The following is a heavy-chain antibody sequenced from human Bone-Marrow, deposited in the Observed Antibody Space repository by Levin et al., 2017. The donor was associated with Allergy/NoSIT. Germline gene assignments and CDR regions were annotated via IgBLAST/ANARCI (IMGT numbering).Heavy chain of an antibody. J-gene: IGHJ2*01. CDR1: GFTFSSYA. V-gene: IGHV3-23*01. D-gene: IGHD3-3*01. CDR3: AKAMADFWSGFHGYFDL. CDR2: ISGSGSST. Sequence: PGGSLRLSCAASGFTFSSYAMSWVRQAPGKGLEWVSAISGSGSSTYYTDSVKGRFTISRDNSKNTLYLQMNSLRAEDTAVYYCAKAMADFWSGFHGYFDLWGRGTLVTVSS.